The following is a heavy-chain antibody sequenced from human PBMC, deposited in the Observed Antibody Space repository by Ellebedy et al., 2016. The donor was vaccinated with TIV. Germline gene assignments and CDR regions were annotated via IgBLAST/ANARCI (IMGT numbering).Heavy chain of an antibody. V-gene: IGHV1-2*02. CDR1: GYTFTGYY. J-gene: IGHJ4*02. CDR2: TNPKTGDT. Sequence: ASVKVSCKASGYTFTGYYVHWVRQAPGQGLEWVGRTNPKTGDTKYSQKFQGRLTMSWDTSISTAYMELSGLESDDTAVYFCARDPYGGVSYYVDYWGQGTLVTVSS. CDR3: ARDPYGGVSYYVDY. D-gene: IGHD4-23*01.